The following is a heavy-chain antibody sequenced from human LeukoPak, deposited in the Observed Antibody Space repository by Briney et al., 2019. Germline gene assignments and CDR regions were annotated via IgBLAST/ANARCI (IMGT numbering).Heavy chain of an antibody. CDR3: TRDQYYSDNSGYPSDV. CDR1: GFTFSVYN. CDR2: ISGSSSDI. Sequence: NSGGSLRLSCAASGFTFSVYNMHWVRKAPGKGLEWVSFISGSSSDIYYADSVKGRFTISRDNAKNSLYLQMNSLRAEDTATYYCTRDQYYSDNSGYPSDVWGQGTVVTVSS. V-gene: IGHV3-21*06. J-gene: IGHJ3*01. D-gene: IGHD3-22*01.